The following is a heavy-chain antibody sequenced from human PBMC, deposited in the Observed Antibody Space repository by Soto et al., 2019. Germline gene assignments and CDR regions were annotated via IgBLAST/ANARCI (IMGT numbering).Heavy chain of an antibody. Sequence: EVQLVESGGGLVQPGGSLRLSCAASGFAVSSNYMPWVRQAPGKGLEWVSVVHSGGSTYSADSVKDRFTISRDNSKNTVYLQMSSLRAEDTALYYCATGGSGVFDYWGQGTLVTVSS. CDR3: ATGGSGVFDY. CDR1: GFAVSSNY. CDR2: VHSGGST. J-gene: IGHJ4*02. D-gene: IGHD6-19*01. V-gene: IGHV3-66*01.